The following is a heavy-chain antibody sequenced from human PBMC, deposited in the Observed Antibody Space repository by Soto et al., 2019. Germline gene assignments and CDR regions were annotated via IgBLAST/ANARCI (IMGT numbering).Heavy chain of an antibody. Sequence: EVQLVESGGGLVQPGGSLRLSCAASGFTITSYSMNWVRQAPGKGLEWVSYIRGTTHYADSVKGRFTISRDNARSSLYLQMNSLRADDTAVYYCARDDLFAFDIWGQGTMVTVSS. CDR3: ARDDLFAFDI. CDR2: IRGTT. CDR1: GFTITSYS. V-gene: IGHV3-48*01. D-gene: IGHD2-21*01. J-gene: IGHJ3*02.